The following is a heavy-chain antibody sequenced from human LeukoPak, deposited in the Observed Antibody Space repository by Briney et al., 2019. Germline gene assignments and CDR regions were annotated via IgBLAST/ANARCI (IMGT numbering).Heavy chain of an antibody. CDR3: ARGAMKDIVVVPAAIEFDP. D-gene: IGHD2-2*02. CDR1: GGSISSGGYY. Sequence: SETLSLTCTVSGGSISSGGYYWSWICQHPGKGLEWIGYIYYSGSTYYNPSLKSRVTISVDTSKNQFSLKLSSVTAADTAVYYCARGAMKDIVVVPAAIEFDPWGQGTLVTVSS. CDR2: IYYSGST. J-gene: IGHJ5*02. V-gene: IGHV4-31*03.